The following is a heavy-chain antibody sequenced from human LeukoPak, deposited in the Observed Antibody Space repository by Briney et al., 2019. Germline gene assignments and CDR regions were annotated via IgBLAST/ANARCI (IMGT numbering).Heavy chain of an antibody. CDR1: GYTFTGYY. J-gene: IGHJ5*02. CDR2: INPNSGGT. CDR3: ASYSYYCDSSGYYWFDP. Sequence: ASVKVSCKASGYTFTGYYMHWVRQAPGQGLEWMGWINPNSGGTNYAQKFQGRVTMTRDTSISTAYMELSRLRSDDTAVYYCASYSYYCDSSGYYWFDPWGQGTLVTVSS. V-gene: IGHV1-2*02. D-gene: IGHD3-22*01.